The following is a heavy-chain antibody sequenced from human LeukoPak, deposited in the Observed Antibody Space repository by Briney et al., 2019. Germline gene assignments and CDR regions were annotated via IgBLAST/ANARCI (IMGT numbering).Heavy chain of an antibody. D-gene: IGHD3-22*01. J-gene: IGHJ6*02. Sequence: GGSLRLSCAASGITFSNYYMTWIRQAPGKGLEWVSYISSSGSNKYYADSVKGRFTISRDNAKNSLYLQMNSLRAEDTAVYYCSRLPLDYYDSGDFYDYYAVDVWGQGTTVTVSS. V-gene: IGHV3-11*01. CDR1: GITFSNYY. CDR3: SRLPLDYYDSGDFYDYYAVDV. CDR2: ISSSGSNK.